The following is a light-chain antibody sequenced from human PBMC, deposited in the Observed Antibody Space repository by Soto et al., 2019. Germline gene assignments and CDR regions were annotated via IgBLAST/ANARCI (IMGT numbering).Light chain of an antibody. Sequence: QSALTQPASVSGSPGQSITISCTGTSRDIGTSNLVSWYQQYPGKAPKLMIYEVTKRPSGISYRFSGSKSGNTASLTISGLQPEDEADYYCYSFTGIFTSLFVFGTGSQV. V-gene: IGLV2-23*02. CDR1: SRDIGTSNL. CDR2: EVT. J-gene: IGLJ1*01. CDR3: YSFTGIFTSLFV.